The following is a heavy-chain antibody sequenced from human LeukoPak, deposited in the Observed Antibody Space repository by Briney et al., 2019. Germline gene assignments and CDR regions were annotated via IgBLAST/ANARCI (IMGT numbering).Heavy chain of an antibody. J-gene: IGHJ4*02. CDR2: ISGSGSNT. CDR1: GFTFSNYG. V-gene: IGHV3-23*01. Sequence: GGSLRLSCAASGFTFSNYGMHWVRQAPEKGLEWVSAISGSGSNTYYADTVRGRFTISRDNSKNTLYLQMNSLRAEDTALYYCAKDLDHDYDDYGLDYWGQGTLVTVSS. CDR3: AKDLDHDYDDYGLDY. D-gene: IGHD4-17*01.